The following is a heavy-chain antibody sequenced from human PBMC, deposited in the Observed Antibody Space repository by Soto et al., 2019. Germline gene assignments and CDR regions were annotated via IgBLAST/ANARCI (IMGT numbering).Heavy chain of an antibody. J-gene: IGHJ3*02. CDR1: GFTFSSYA. V-gene: IGHV3-23*01. CDR2: ISGSGGST. CDR3: AKDGGYSSSWFDAFDI. Sequence: GGSLRLSCAASGFTFSSYAMSWVRQAPGKGLEWVSAISGSGGSTYYADSVKGRFTISRDNFKNTLYLQMNSLRAEDTAVYYCAKDGGYSSSWFDAFDIWGQGTMVTVSS. D-gene: IGHD6-13*01.